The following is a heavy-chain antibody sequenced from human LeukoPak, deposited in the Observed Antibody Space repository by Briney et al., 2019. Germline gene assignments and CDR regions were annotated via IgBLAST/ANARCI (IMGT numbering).Heavy chain of an antibody. Sequence: PSETLSLTCTVSGGSISSSSYYWGWIRQPPGKGLEWIGSIYYSGSTYYNPSLKSRVTISVDTSKNQFSLKLSSVTAADTAVYYCARWGDGYNSAHVDYWGQGTLVTVSS. CDR2: IYYSGST. CDR3: ARWGDGYNSAHVDY. D-gene: IGHD5-24*01. CDR1: GGSISSSSYY. V-gene: IGHV4-39*01. J-gene: IGHJ4*02.